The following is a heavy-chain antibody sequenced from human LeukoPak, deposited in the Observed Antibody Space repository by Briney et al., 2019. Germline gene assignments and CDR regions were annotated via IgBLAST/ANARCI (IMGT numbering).Heavy chain of an antibody. Sequence: GSLILSCAASGFTFSDYYMSSIRQAPGKGLEWVSYISSSSSYTNYADSVKGRFTISRDNAKNSLYLQMNSLRAEDTAVYYCASGYGYGAFDIWGQGTMVTVSS. CDR3: ASGYGYGAFDI. V-gene: IGHV3-11*06. CDR1: GFTFSDYY. CDR2: ISSSSSYT. J-gene: IGHJ3*02. D-gene: IGHD5-12*01.